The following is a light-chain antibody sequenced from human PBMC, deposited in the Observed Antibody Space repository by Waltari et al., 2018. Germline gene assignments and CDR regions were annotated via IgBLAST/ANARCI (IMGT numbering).Light chain of an antibody. CDR1: RSNVGSTS. CDR2: DIE. Sequence: QSVVTQPPSASGAPGQRVTISCSGSRSNVGSTSIKWYQRLPGTAPKVVMYDIERRPSGVPDRLSGSRSGTTASLTISGLQSEDEADYYCSVWDDSLSGPVFGGGTKLTVL. CDR3: SVWDDSLSGPV. J-gene: IGLJ2*01. V-gene: IGLV1-44*01.